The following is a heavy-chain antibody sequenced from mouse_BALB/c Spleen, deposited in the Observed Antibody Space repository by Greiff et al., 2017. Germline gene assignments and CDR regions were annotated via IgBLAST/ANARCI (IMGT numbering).Heavy chain of an antibody. V-gene: IGHV5-9-4*01. Sequence: EVKVVESGGGLVKPGGSLKLSCAASGFTFSSYAMSWVRQSPEKRLEWVAEISSGGSYTYYPDTVTGRFTISRDNAKNTLYLEMSSLRSEDTAMYYCAVTTATPWFAYWGQGTLVTVSA. CDR3: AVTTATPWFAY. CDR2: ISSGGSYT. CDR1: GFTFSSYA. D-gene: IGHD1-2*01. J-gene: IGHJ3*01.